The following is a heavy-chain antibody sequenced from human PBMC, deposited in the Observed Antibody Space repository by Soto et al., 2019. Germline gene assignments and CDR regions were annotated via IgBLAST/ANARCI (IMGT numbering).Heavy chain of an antibody. CDR2: IKSKTDGGTT. Sequence: GGSLRLSCAASGFTFSNAWMSWVRQAPGKGLEWVGRIKSKTDGGTTDYAAPVKGRFTISRDDSKNTLYLQMNSLKTEDTAVYYCTTLAYCSSTSCTWQWDYYYYYYMDVWGKGTTVTVSS. J-gene: IGHJ6*03. D-gene: IGHD2-2*01. CDR1: GFTFSNAW. CDR3: TTLAYCSSTSCTWQWDYYYYYYMDV. V-gene: IGHV3-15*01.